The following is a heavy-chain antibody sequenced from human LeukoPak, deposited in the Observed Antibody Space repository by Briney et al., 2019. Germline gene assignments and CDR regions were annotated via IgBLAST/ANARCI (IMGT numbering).Heavy chain of an antibody. CDR3: ARSTEWYADY. V-gene: IGHV3-48*01. J-gene: IGHJ4*02. Sequence: GGSLRLSCAASGFTFSVYSMNWVRHAPGKGLEWISYMTGDSRTIYYADSVRGRFTISRDNAKQSLYLDLNSLRVDDTAVYYCARSTEWYADYWGQGAPVTVSS. CDR2: MTGDSRTI. CDR1: GFTFSVYS. D-gene: IGHD3-3*01.